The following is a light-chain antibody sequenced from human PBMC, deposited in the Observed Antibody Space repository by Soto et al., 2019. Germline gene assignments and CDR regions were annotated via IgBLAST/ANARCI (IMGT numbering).Light chain of an antibody. V-gene: IGLV2-8*01. CDR3: CSYSATTTVEKV. J-gene: IGLJ1*01. CDR1: SSDIGDYDY. Sequence: QSVLTQPPSASGSPGQSVTISCSGTSSDIGDYDYVSWYQQHPGKVPKLIISEVNMRPSGVPDRFSASKSGNTASLTVSGLQAEDEAHYYCCSYSATTTVEKVFGTGTKLTVL. CDR2: EVN.